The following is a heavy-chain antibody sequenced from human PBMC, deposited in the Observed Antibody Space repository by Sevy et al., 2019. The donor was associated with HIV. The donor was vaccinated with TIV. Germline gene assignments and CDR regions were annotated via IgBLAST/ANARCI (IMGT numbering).Heavy chain of an antibody. CDR3: STDPIIVLLVTDGMDV. CDR2: IKSKADGGTI. CDR1: GFTFTYAW. Sequence: GGSLRLSCAASGFTFTYAWMSWVRQAPGKGLEWVGRIKSKADGGTIDDAAPVKGRFTISRDDSKNTVYLQMNSLKTEDTAVYYCSTDPIIVLLVTDGMDVWGQGTTVTVSS. D-gene: IGHD2-8*02. V-gene: IGHV3-15*01. J-gene: IGHJ6*02.